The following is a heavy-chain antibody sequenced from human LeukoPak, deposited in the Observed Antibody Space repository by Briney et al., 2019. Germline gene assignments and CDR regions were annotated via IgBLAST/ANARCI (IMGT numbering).Heavy chain of an antibody. D-gene: IGHD3-10*01. V-gene: IGHV3-23*01. CDR1: GFTFSSYP. J-gene: IGHJ4*02. CDR2: ISGSGGST. CDR3: AKVSGSGSYYPDS. Sequence: PGGSLRLSCAASGFTFSSYPMSWVHQAPGKGLEWASAISGSGGSTYYADSVKGRFTISRDNSKNTLYLQMNSLRAEDTAVYYCAKVSGSGSYYPDSWGQGTLVTVSS.